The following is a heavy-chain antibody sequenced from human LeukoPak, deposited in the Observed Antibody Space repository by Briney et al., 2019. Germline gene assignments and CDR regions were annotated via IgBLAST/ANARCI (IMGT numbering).Heavy chain of an antibody. CDR3: ARHARNILNAYDI. D-gene: IGHD2-2*02. J-gene: IGHJ3*02. V-gene: IGHV4-59*08. CDR2: IYYSGST. CDR1: GGSTSSYY. Sequence: SETLSLTCTVSGGSTSSYYWSWIRQPPAKGLEWIAYIYYSGSTKYNPSLKSRVTISVDTSKNQFSLNLNSVTAADTAVYYCARHARNILNAYDIWGQGTMVTVS.